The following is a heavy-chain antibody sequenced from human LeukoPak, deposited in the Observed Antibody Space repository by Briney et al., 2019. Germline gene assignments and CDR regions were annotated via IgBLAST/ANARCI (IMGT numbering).Heavy chain of an antibody. J-gene: IGHJ3*02. CDR3: ATNRPVGGAYWGSFDI. CDR2: FHNTGGT. V-gene: IGHV4-61*08. CDR1: GGSISSGDYY. D-gene: IGHD2-8*02. Sequence: PSETLSLTCTVSGGSISSGDYYWSWIRQPPGKGLEWIGYFHNTGGTNYNPYVKSRVTISVDTSKNQVSLKMTSVTAADTAVYYCATNRPVGGAYWGSFDIWGQGTLVTVSS.